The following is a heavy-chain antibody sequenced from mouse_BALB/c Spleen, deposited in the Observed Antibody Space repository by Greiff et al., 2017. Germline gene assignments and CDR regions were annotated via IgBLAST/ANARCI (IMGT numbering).Heavy chain of an antibody. J-gene: IGHJ2*01. D-gene: IGHD2-3*01. CDR3: ARCDGYYVYYFDY. CDR1: GFAFSSYD. CDR2: ISSGGGST. V-gene: IGHV5-12-1*01. Sequence: EVQLVESGGGLVKPGGSLKLSCAASGFAFSSYDMSWVRQTPEKRLEWVAYISSGGGSTYYPDTVKGRFTISRDNAKNTLYLQMSSLKSEDTAMYYCARCDGYYVYYFDYWGQGTTLTVSS.